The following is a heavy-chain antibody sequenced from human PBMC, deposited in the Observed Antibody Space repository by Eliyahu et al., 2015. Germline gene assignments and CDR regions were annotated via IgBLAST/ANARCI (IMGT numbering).Heavy chain of an antibody. CDR3: ARGGGIVAGRGWFDP. D-gene: IGHD1-26*01. CDR2: INHSGST. V-gene: IGHV4-34*01. Sequence: QVQLQQWGAGLLKPSETLSLTCAVYGGSFSGYYWSWIRQPPGKGLEWIGEINHSGSTNYNPSLKSRVTISVDTSKNQFSLKLSSVTAADTAVYYCARGGGIVAGRGWFDPWGQGTLVTVSS. CDR1: GGSFSGYY. J-gene: IGHJ5*02.